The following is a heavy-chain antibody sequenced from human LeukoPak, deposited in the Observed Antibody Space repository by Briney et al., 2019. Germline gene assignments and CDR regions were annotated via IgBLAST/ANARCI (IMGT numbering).Heavy chain of an antibody. Sequence: GGSLRLSCAASGFTFSSYGMHWVRQAPGKGLEWVAFIRYDGSNKYYADSVKGRFTISRDNSKNTLYLQMNSLRAEDTAVYYCAKDPDYGDYPAGFYFDYWGQGTLVAVSS. D-gene: IGHD4-17*01. J-gene: IGHJ4*02. CDR2: IRYDGSNK. CDR1: GFTFSSYG. V-gene: IGHV3-30*02. CDR3: AKDPDYGDYPAGFYFDY.